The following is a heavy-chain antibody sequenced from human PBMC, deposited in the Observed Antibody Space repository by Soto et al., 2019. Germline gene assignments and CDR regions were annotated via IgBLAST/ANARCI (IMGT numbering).Heavy chain of an antibody. Sequence: GASVKVSCKASGYIFTNYDINWVRQASGQGLEWMGWMNPNSGGTDYAQKFQGRVTMTRDTSISTAYMELSSLRSEDTAVYYCTRAYQLLVNNRFDPWGQGTLVTVSS. CDR1: GYIFTNYD. D-gene: IGHD2-2*01. J-gene: IGHJ5*02. CDR3: TRAYQLLVNNRFDP. CDR2: MNPNSGGT. V-gene: IGHV1-8*01.